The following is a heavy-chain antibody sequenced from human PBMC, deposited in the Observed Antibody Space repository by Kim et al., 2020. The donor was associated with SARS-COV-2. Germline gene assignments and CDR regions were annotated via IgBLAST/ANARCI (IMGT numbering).Heavy chain of an antibody. CDR3: ARLLGVCSSTSCLDAFDI. D-gene: IGHD2-2*01. Sequence: ASVKVSCKASGYTFTSYGISWVRQAPGQGLEWMGWISAYNGNTNYAQKLQGRVTMTTDTSTSTAYMELRSLRSDDTAVYYCARLLGVCSSTSCLDAFDIWGQGTMVTVSS. CDR2: ISAYNGNT. V-gene: IGHV1-18*01. J-gene: IGHJ3*02. CDR1: GYTFTSYG.